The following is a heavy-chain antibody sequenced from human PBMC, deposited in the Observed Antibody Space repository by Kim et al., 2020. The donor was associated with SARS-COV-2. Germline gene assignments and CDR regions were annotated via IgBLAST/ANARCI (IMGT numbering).Heavy chain of an antibody. CDR1: GFTVSSNY. D-gene: IGHD3-16*02. CDR2: IYSGGST. CDR3: ARGYYDYVWGSYRSTPPTYYFDY. V-gene: IGHV3-53*04. J-gene: IGHJ4*02. Sequence: GGSLRLSCAASGFTVSSNYMSWVRQAPGKGLEWVSVIYSGGSTYYADSVKGRFTISRHNSKNTLYLQMSSLRAEDTAVYYCARGYYDYVWGSYRSTPPTYYFDYWGQGTLVTVSS.